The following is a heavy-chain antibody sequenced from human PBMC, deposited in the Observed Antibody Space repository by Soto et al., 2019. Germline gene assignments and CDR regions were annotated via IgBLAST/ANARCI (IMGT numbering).Heavy chain of an antibody. J-gene: IGHJ6*02. CDR1: GFTFSSYA. CDR3: ARVYDYSNYFHYYGMDV. D-gene: IGHD4-4*01. Sequence: GGSLRLSCAASGFTFSSYAMHWVRQAPGKGLEWVAVISYDGSNKYYADSVKGRFTISRDNSKNTLYLQMNSLRAEDTAVYYCARVYDYSNYFHYYGMDVWGQGTTVTVSS. CDR2: ISYDGSNK. V-gene: IGHV3-30*14.